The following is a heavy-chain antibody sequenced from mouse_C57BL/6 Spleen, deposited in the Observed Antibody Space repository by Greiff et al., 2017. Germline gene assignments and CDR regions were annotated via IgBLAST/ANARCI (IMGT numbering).Heavy chain of an antibody. Sequence: EVQLQESGPGLVKPSQSLSLTCSVTGYSITSGYYWNWIRQFPGNKLEWMGYISYDGSNNYNPSLKNRISITRDTSKNQFFLKLNSGTTEDTATYYCARGGIYSGTFFDYWGQGTTLTVSS. V-gene: IGHV3-6*01. D-gene: IGHD2-1*01. J-gene: IGHJ2*01. CDR1: GYSITSGYY. CDR2: ISYDGSN. CDR3: ARGGIYSGTFFDY.